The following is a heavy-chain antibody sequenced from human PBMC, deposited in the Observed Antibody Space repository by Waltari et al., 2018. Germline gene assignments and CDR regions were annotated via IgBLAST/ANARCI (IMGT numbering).Heavy chain of an antibody. Sequence: QVQLQESGPGLVKPSETLSLTCTVSGYSISSGYYWGWIRQPPGQGLEWIGSIYHSGSTYYNPSLKSRVTISVDTSKNQFSLKLSSVTAADTAVYYCARGPYDFWSGYYSIYFDYWGQGTLVTVSS. D-gene: IGHD3-3*01. J-gene: IGHJ4*02. V-gene: IGHV4-38-2*02. CDR2: IYHSGST. CDR1: GYSISSGYY. CDR3: ARGPYDFWSGYYSIYFDY.